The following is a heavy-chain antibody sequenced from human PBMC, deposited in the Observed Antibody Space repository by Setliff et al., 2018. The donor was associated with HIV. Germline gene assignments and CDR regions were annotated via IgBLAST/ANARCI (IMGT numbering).Heavy chain of an antibody. D-gene: IGHD5-12*01. V-gene: IGHV4-59*11. CDR1: GGSISSHY. CDR2: IYYSGSN. Sequence: SETLSLTGTVSGGSISSHYWSWIRQPPGKGLEWIGYIYYSGSNDCNPSLKNRVTISIDTSKNQVSLKLSSVTAADTAMYYCAREMATRFDAFDIWGQGTKVTVSS. J-gene: IGHJ3*02. CDR3: AREMATRFDAFDI.